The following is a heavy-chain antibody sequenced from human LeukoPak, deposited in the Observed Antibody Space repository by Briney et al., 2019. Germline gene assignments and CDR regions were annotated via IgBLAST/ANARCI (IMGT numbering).Heavy chain of an antibody. D-gene: IGHD1-26*01. CDR2: ISGSGGST. V-gene: IGHV3-23*01. J-gene: IGHJ4*02. Sequence: GGSLRLSCAASGFTFSSYGMSWVRQAPGKGLEWISGISGSGGSTYYVDSVKGRFTISRDNSKNTLYMQMNSLRAEDTAVYYCAKRAGATDTWGQGTLVTVSS. CDR3: AKRAGATDT. CDR1: GFTFSSYG.